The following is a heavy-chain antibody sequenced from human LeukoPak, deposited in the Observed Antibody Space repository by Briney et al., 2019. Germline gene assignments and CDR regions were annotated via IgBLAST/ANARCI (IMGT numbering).Heavy chain of an antibody. J-gene: IGHJ4*02. CDR1: GFTFSDFY. D-gene: IGHD3-22*01. V-gene: IGHV3-23*01. Sequence: GGSLRLSCAASGFTFSDFYMSWIRQAPGQGLEWVSTISGNGASTYYADSVKGRFTISRDNSKNTLHLQMNSLRAEDTAVYYCAKGSYYYDSSGYSPAPGDWGQGTLVTVSS. CDR2: ISGNGAST. CDR3: AKGSYYYDSSGYSPAPGD.